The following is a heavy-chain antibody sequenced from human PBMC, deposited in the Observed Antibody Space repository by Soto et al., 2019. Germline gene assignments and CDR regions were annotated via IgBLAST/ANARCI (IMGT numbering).Heavy chain of an antibody. J-gene: IGHJ6*02. V-gene: IGHV1-8*01. Sequence: ASVKVSCKVSGYSFTTYDINWVRQATGQGLEWMGWMNPSSGNTGYAQNFQGRVTMTRDTSISTAYMEVSSLRSDDTAVYYCARGLYCISASCPRPYHNFGMDVWGQGTTVTVSS. CDR1: GYSFTTYD. CDR3: ARGLYCISASCPRPYHNFGMDV. CDR2: MNPSSGNT. D-gene: IGHD2-2*01.